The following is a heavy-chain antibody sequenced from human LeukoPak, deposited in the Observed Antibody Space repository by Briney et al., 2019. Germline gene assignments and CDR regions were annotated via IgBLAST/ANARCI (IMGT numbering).Heavy chain of an antibody. CDR3: ARGKDGLDIVVVPAAIGFDY. J-gene: IGHJ4*02. D-gene: IGHD2-2*03. V-gene: IGHV4-34*01. CDR2: INHSGST. Sequence: SETLSLTCAVYGGSFSGYYWSWIRQPPGKGLEWIGEINHSGSTNYNPSLKSRVTISVDASKNQFSLKLSSVTAADTAVYYCARGKDGLDIVVVPAAIGFDYWGQGTLVTVSS. CDR1: GGSFSGYY.